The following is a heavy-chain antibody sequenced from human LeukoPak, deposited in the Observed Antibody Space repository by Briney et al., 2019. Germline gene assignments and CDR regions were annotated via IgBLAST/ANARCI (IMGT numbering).Heavy chain of an antibody. J-gene: IGHJ4*02. CDR2: ISGDGGST. Sequence: PGGSLRLSCAASGFTFDDYAMHWVRQAPGKGLEWVSLISGDGGSTYYADSVKGRFTISRDNSKNSLYLQMNSLRTEDTALYYCAKDRNYDFWSGYPVHWGQGTLVTASS. D-gene: IGHD3-3*01. CDR1: GFTFDDYA. CDR3: AKDRNYDFWSGYPVH. V-gene: IGHV3-43*02.